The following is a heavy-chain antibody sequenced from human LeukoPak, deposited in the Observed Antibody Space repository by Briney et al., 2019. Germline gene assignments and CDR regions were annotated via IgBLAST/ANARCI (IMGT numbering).Heavy chain of an antibody. J-gene: IGHJ4*02. CDR3: AKDRGLTVTTFES. Sequence: PGGTLRLSCVVSGFTIVGNGKSWGRRAPGQGQEWVSGGSSSGSRTYYADSENRRFTIPRDNSMTTLYLQVSILRAEDTAVYNCAKDRGLTVTTFESWGQGTLVSVSS. CDR1: GFTIVGNG. CDR2: GSSSGSRT. D-gene: IGHD4-17*01. V-gene: IGHV3-23*01.